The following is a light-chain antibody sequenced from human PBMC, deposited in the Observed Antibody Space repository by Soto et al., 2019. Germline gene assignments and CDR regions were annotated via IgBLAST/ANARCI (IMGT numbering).Light chain of an antibody. J-gene: IGKJ2*01. CDR2: GSS. Sequence: EVVLTQSPGTLSLSPGDRATLSCRASQSVRNNYFAWYQQKPGQAPRLLIFGSSDRATGIPDRFSGSGSGTDFTLTISRLEPEDFAVYYCQQYGSSPPYTFGQGTKLEIK. CDR1: QSVRNNY. V-gene: IGKV3-20*01. CDR3: QQYGSSPPYT.